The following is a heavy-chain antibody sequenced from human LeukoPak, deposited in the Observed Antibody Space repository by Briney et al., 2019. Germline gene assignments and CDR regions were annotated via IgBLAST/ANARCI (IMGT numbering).Heavy chain of an antibody. D-gene: IGHD6-13*01. J-gene: IGHJ3*02. CDR2: IYSGGST. V-gene: IGHV3-66*01. CDR1: GFTVSNNY. CDR3: ARDASSSSWYSYAFDI. Sequence: PGGSLRLSCAASGFTVSNNYMSWVRQAPGKGLEWVSVIYSGGSTYYADSVKGRFTISRDNSKNTLYLQMNSLRAEDTAVYYCARDASSSSWYSYAFDIWGQGTMVTVSS.